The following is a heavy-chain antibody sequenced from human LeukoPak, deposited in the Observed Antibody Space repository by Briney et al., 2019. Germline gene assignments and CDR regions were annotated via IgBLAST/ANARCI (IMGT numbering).Heavy chain of an antibody. J-gene: IGHJ6*04. Sequence: GGSLRLSCAASGFTFNAYSMTWGRQAPGKGLEWISYISSSGSTIYYADSVKGRFTVSRDNARNSLYLQMDSLRADDTAVYHCARSATDVWGKGTTVTVSS. CDR3: ARSATDV. V-gene: IGHV3-48*04. CDR2: ISSSGSTI. CDR1: GFTFNAYS.